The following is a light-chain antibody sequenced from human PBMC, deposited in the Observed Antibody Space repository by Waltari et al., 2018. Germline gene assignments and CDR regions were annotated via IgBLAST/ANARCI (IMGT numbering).Light chain of an antibody. Sequence: QSALTQPASVSGSPGQSITISCTGTSSDVGGYNYVSWYQQHPGKAPKFMIYDVNKRPSGVSNRFSGSKSGNTASLTISGLQAEDEADYFCSSYTRSNSWVFGGGTKLTVL. CDR1: SSDVGGYNY. V-gene: IGLV2-14*01. CDR2: DVN. J-gene: IGLJ3*02. CDR3: SSYTRSNSWV.